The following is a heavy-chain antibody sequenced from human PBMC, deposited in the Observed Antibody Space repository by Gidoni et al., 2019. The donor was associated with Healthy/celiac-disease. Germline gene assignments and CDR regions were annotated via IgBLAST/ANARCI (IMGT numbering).Heavy chain of an antibody. D-gene: IGHD2-2*01. V-gene: IGHV4-34*01. Sequence: QVQLQQWGAGLLKHSETLSLTCAVYGGSFSGYYWSWIRQPPGKGLEWSGEINHSGSTNYNPSLKSRVTISVDTSKNQFPLKLSSVTAADTAVYYCARGIVVVPAALYYYYYGMDVWGQGTTVTVSS. CDR2: INHSGST. CDR3: ARGIVVVPAALYYYYYGMDV. CDR1: GGSFSGYY. J-gene: IGHJ6*02.